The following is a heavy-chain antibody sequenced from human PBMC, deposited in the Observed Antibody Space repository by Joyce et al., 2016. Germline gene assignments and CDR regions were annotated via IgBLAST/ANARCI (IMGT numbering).Heavy chain of an antibody. V-gene: IGHV1-69*04. CDR1: GGNFYDYT. Sequence: VQLVQSGAEVKKPGSSVKVSCKVSGGNFYDYTITWVRQAPGQGLEWMGRIIPIVGVANYARKFRGRVGLTADKSTATAYLELNSLRLDDTAMFFCTRGRIEYSKTFNAYDIWGQGTMVTLSS. J-gene: IGHJ3*02. CDR3: TRGRIEYSKTFNAYDI. D-gene: IGHD2/OR15-2a*01. CDR2: IIPIVGVA.